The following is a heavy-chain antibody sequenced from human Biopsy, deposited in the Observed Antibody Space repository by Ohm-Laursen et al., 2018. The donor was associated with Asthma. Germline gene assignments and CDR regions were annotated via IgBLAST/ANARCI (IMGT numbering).Heavy chain of an antibody. CDR2: HDHAEGGT. Sequence: AGSVKVSCKISGYSLTDLSMRWGRQAPGQGLEWMGGHDHAEGGTVNARRFQGRVTMTEDTTTDTAYSELSSLSSDDTAVYYCASDFPKDYVRYNFQFWGQGTLVTVSS. CDR1: GYSLTDLS. J-gene: IGHJ4*01. V-gene: IGHV1-24*01. CDR3: ASDFPKDYVRYNFQF. D-gene: IGHD4-17*01.